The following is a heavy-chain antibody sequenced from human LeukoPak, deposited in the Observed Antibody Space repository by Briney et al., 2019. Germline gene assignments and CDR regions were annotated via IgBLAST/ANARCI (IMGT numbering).Heavy chain of an antibody. CDR1: GLTVSSNY. CDR2: IYSGGVT. CDR3: ARHLRTYGAFGI. J-gene: IGHJ3*02. D-gene: IGHD3-10*01. Sequence: SGGSLRLSCVASGLTVSSNYMTWVRQAPGKGLEWVSVIYSGGVTYYADSVKGRFTISRDNSKNTVYLQVNSLRAEDTAVYYCARHLRTYGAFGIWGQGTMVTVSS. V-gene: IGHV3-66*04.